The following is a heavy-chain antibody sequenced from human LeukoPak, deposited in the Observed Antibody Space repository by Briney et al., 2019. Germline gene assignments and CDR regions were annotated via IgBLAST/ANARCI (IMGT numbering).Heavy chain of an antibody. J-gene: IGHJ6*03. CDR2: MNPNSGNT. D-gene: IGHD3-10*01. Sequence: ASVKVSCKASGYTFTSYDINWVRQATGQGLEWMGWMNPNSGNTGYAQKFQGRVTMTRNTSISTAYMELSSLRSEDTAVYYCARGLGTMVRGAILDYYYMDVWGKGTTVTISS. V-gene: IGHV1-8*01. CDR1: GYTFTSYD. CDR3: ARGLGTMVRGAILDYYYMDV.